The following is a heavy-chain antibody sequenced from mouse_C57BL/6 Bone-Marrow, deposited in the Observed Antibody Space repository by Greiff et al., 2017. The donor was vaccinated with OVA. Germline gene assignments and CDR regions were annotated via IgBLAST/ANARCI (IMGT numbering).Heavy chain of an antibody. J-gene: IGHJ2*01. CDR2: IAPSDSYT. V-gene: IGHV1-59*01. Sequence: QVQLQQPGAELVRPGTSVKLSCKASGYTFTSYWMHWVKPRPGQGLEWIGAIAPSDSYTNYNQKFKGKATLTVDTSSSTAYMQLSSLTSEDSAVYYCARGGKIYYGGWGQGTTLTVSS. CDR1: GYTFTSYW. D-gene: IGHD1-1*01. CDR3: ARGGKIYYGG.